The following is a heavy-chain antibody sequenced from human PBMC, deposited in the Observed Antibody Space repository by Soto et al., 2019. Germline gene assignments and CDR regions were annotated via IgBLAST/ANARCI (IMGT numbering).Heavy chain of an antibody. V-gene: IGHV4-30-4*01. J-gene: IGHJ5*02. CDR2: INYSGSA. Sequence: QVRLQESGPGLVKPSQTLSLTCTVSGASIFTGDDYWSWIRQPPGKGLEWIAYINYSGSAYYGPSLQSPSTISVDTSKNQFSLKLTSVTAADTAFYYCARAPHYSGTSGSPHWFDPWGQGILVTVSS. CDR1: GASIFTGDDY. D-gene: IGHD3-10*01. CDR3: ARAPHYSGTSGSPHWFDP.